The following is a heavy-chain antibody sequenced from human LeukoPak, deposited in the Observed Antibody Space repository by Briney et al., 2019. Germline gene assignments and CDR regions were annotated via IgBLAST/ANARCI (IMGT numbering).Heavy chain of an antibody. Sequence: GASVKVSCKASGYTFTSYGISWVRQAPGQGLEWMGWISAYNGNTNYAQKLQGRVTMTTDTSTNTAYMELRSLRSDDTAVYYCARSAGLASIAAAGNDYWGQGTLVTVSS. CDR3: ARSAGLASIAAAGNDY. V-gene: IGHV1-18*01. CDR1: GYTFTSYG. J-gene: IGHJ4*02. CDR2: ISAYNGNT. D-gene: IGHD6-13*01.